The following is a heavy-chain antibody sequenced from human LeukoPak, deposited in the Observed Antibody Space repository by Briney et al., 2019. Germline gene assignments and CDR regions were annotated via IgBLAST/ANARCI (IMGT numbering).Heavy chain of an antibody. CDR3: AREAPIMITFGGVTVYYFDY. CDR2: IYTSGST. V-gene: IGHV4-61*02. J-gene: IGHJ4*02. Sequence: SSETLSLTCTVSGGSISSSSYYWSWIRQPAGKGLEWIGRIYTSGSTNYNPSLKSRVTMSVDTSKNQFSLKLSSVTAADTAVYYCAREAPIMITFGGVTVYYFDYWGQGTLVTVSS. D-gene: IGHD3-16*02. CDR1: GGSISSSSYY.